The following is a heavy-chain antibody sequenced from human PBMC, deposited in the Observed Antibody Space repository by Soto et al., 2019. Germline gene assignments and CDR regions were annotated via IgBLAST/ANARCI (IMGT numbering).Heavy chain of an antibody. CDR1: GFTFSSYA. D-gene: IGHD3-22*01. CDR3: AKVRSWYYDTSGYKRHDDAFDM. CDR2: ISGSGGSA. J-gene: IGHJ3*02. Sequence: EVQLLESGGGLVQPGGSLRLSCAASGFTFSSYAMSWVRQAPGKGLEWVSAISGSGGSAYYADSVKGRFTISRDNSKNTLYLQMNSLRVEDTAVYYCAKVRSWYYDTSGYKRHDDAFDMWGPGTTVTVSS. V-gene: IGHV3-23*01.